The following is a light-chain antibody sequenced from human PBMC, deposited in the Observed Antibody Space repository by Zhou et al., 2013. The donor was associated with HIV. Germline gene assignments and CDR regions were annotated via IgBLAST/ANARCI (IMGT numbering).Light chain of an antibody. CDR2: KAS. CDR3: QXYNHYSPT. V-gene: IGKV1-5*03. CDR1: QNINSW. Sequence: DIQMTQSPSTLSASVGDRVTITCRASQNINSWLAWYQQKPGKAPKFLIYKASNLQSGVPSRFSGSGSGTEFILTISSLQPDDFANLYCQXYNHYSPTFGQGTKLEIK. J-gene: IGKJ2*01.